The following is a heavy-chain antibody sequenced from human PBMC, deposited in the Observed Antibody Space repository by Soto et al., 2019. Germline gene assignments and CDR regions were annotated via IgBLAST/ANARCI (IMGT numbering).Heavy chain of an antibody. CDR1: GFTFSSYG. Sequence: QVQLVESGGGVVQPGRSLRLSCAASGFTFSSYGMHWVRQAPGKGLEWVAVIWYDGSNKYYADSVKGRFTISRDNSKNTLYLQMNSLRAEDTAVYYCARATSPTVTNYYYYMHVWGKGTTVTVSS. CDR2: IWYDGSNK. J-gene: IGHJ6*03. CDR3: ARATSPTVTNYYYYMHV. D-gene: IGHD4-17*01. V-gene: IGHV3-33*01.